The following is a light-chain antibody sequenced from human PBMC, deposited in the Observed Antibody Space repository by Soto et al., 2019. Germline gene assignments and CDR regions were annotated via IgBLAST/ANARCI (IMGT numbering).Light chain of an antibody. J-gene: IGKJ4*01. CDR3: QQTYRIPLT. CDR1: QSISTY. V-gene: IGKV1-39*01. CDR2: AAS. Sequence: GDRVTITCRASQSISTYLNWYQQRPGKAPTLLIYAASSLQGGVPSRFSGSGSGTDFTLTISSLQSEDFATYSCQQTYRIPLTFGGGTKVEI.